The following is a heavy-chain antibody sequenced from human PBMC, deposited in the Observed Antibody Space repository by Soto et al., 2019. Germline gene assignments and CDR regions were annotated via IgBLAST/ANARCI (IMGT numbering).Heavy chain of an antibody. J-gene: IGHJ4*02. Sequence: EVQLLESGGGLVQPGGSLRLSCAASGFTFSSYAMSWVRQAPGKGLEWVSAISGSGGSTYYADSVKGRFTISRDNSKNTLYLQMTSLRAEDTAVYYCANLVGGKPAEFDYWGQGTLVTVSS. V-gene: IGHV3-23*01. CDR2: ISGSGGST. CDR3: ANLVGGKPAEFDY. D-gene: IGHD1-26*01. CDR1: GFTFSSYA.